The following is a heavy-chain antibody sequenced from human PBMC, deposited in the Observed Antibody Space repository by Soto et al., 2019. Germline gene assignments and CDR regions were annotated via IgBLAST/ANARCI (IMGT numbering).Heavy chain of an antibody. V-gene: IGHV1-2*04. CDR1: GYTFTGYY. CDR2: INPNSGGT. J-gene: IGHJ4*02. D-gene: IGHD3-22*01. Sequence: ASVKVSCKASGYTFTGYYMHWVRQAPGQGLEWMGWINPNSGGTNYAQKFQGWVTMTRDTSISTAYMELSRLRSDDTAVYYCARGGYYDSSGWDYFDYWGQGTLVTVSS. CDR3: ARGGYYDSSGWDYFDY.